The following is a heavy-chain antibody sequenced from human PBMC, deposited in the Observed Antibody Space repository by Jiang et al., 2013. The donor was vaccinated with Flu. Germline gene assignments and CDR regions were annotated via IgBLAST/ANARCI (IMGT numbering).Heavy chain of an antibody. D-gene: IGHD3-16*02. V-gene: IGHV3-9*01. J-gene: IGHJ4*02. CDR1: GFTFDDYA. CDR3: AKDAYYDYVWGSYRYFDY. Sequence: GLVQPGRSLRLSCAASGFTFDDYAMHWVRQAPGKGLEWVSGISWNSGSIGYADSVKGRFTISRDNAKNSLYLQMNSLRAEDTALYYCAKDAYYDYVWGSYRYFDYWGQGTLVTVSS. CDR2: ISWNSGSI.